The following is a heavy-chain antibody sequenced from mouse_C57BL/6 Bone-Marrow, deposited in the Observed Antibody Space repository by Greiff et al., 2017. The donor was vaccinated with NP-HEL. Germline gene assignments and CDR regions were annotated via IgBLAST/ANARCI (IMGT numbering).Heavy chain of an antibody. Sequence: VQRVESGAELVRPGTSVKVSCKASGYAFTNYLIEWVKQRPGQGLEWIGVINPGSGGTNYNEKFKGKATLTADKSSSTAYMQLSSLTSEDSAVYFCARRLTTNYAMDYWGQGTSVTVSS. J-gene: IGHJ4*01. CDR3: ARRLTTNYAMDY. D-gene: IGHD1-1*01. CDR2: INPGSGGT. V-gene: IGHV1-54*01. CDR1: GYAFTNYL.